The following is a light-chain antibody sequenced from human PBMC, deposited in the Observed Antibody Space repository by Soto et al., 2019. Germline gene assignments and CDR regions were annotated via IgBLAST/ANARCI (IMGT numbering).Light chain of an antibody. Sequence: EIVLTQSPGTLSLSPGERATPSCRASQSVSSSYLAWYQQKPGQAPRLLIYGASSRATGIPDRFSGSGSGTDFTVTISRLEPEDSAVYYCHQYGSSPLTFGGGTKVDIK. J-gene: IGKJ4*01. CDR3: HQYGSSPLT. V-gene: IGKV3-20*01. CDR2: GAS. CDR1: QSVSSSY.